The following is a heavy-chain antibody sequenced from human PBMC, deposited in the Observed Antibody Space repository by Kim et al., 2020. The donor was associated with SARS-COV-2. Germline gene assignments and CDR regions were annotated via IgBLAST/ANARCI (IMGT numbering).Heavy chain of an antibody. CDR3: ARSIVVVTAFDY. CDR1: GYSISSGYY. D-gene: IGHD2-21*02. Sequence: SETLSLTCTVSGYSISSGYYWGWVRQPPGKGLEWIGSIYHSGSTYYNPSLKSRVTISVDTSKNQFSLKLSSVTAADTAVYYCARSIVVVTAFDYLGQGTLVTVSS. J-gene: IGHJ4*02. V-gene: IGHV4-38-2*02. CDR2: IYHSGST.